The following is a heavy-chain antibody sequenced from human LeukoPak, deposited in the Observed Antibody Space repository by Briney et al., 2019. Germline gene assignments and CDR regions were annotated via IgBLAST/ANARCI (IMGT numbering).Heavy chain of an antibody. J-gene: IGHJ4*02. V-gene: IGHV1-2*02. D-gene: IGHD3-10*01. CDR3: SRITVGRRVRITPPSES. CDR2: INPDRGGT. Sequence: ASLKVSCKASGYTFTGYYMRWVRQAPGQGLEWMGWINPDRGGTNYAQKFQGRVTMTRDTSISTAYMELSRLRSDDTALYYCSRITVGRRVRITPPSESWGQETLVTVSS. CDR1: GYTFTGYY.